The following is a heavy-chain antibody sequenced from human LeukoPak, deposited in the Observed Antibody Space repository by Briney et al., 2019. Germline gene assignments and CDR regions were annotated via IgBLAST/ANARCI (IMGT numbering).Heavy chain of an antibody. CDR1: GFTFSSYR. D-gene: IGHD6-6*01. J-gene: IGHJ4*02. V-gene: IGHV3-21*01. Sequence: PGGSLRLSCAASGFTFSSYRMNWVRQAPGKGLEWVSSISSSSSYIYYADSVKGRFTISRDNAKNSLYLQMNSLRAEDTAVYYCARESIAAYNAFDYWGQGTLVTVSS. CDR3: ARESIAAYNAFDY. CDR2: ISSSSSYI.